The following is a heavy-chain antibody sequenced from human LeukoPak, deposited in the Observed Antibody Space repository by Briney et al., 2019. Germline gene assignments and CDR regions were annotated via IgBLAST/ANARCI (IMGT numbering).Heavy chain of an antibody. CDR1: GFTFSSYS. Sequence: GGSLRLSCAASGFTFSSYSMNWVRQAPGKGLEWVSSISSSSSYIYYADSVKGRFTISRDNAKNSLYLQMNSLRAEDTAVYYCARELEDSSGYLRDYWGQGPLVTVS. V-gene: IGHV3-21*01. CDR3: ARELEDSSGYLRDY. CDR2: ISSSSSYI. J-gene: IGHJ4*02. D-gene: IGHD3-22*01.